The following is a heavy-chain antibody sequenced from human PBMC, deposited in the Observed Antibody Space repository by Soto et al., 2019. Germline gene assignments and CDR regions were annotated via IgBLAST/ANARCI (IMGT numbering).Heavy chain of an antibody. CDR2: IYYSGST. CDR1: GGSISSYY. J-gene: IGHJ4*02. Sequence: SETLSLTCTVSGGSISSYYWSWIRQPPGKGLEWIGYIYYSGSTNYNPSLKSRVTISVDTSKNQFSLKLSSVTAADTAVYYCARGDSAAGWSFFDYWGQGALVTVSS. D-gene: IGHD6-13*01. V-gene: IGHV4-59*01. CDR3: ARGDSAAGWSFFDY.